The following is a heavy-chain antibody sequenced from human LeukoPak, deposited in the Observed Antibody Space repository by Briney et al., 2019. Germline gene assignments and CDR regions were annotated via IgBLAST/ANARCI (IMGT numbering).Heavy chain of an antibody. D-gene: IGHD2-2*02. CDR1: GYSISSGYY. Sequence: PSETLSLTCTVSGYSISSGYYWGWIRQPPGKGLEWIGSIYHSGSTYYNPSLKSRVTISVDTSKNQFSLKLSSVTAADTAVYYCARDSPRYPKPYYGMDVWGQGTTVTVSS. V-gene: IGHV4-38-2*02. CDR3: ARDSPRYPKPYYGMDV. J-gene: IGHJ6*02. CDR2: IYHSGST.